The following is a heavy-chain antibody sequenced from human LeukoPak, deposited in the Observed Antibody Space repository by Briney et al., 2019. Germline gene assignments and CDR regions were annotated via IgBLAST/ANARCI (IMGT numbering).Heavy chain of an antibody. CDR1: GGSISSGDYY. J-gene: IGHJ4*02. V-gene: IGHV4-30-4*08. Sequence: SETLSLTXTVSGGSISSGDYYWSWIRQPPGNGLEWIGYIYYSGSTYYNPSLKSRVTISVDTSKNQFSLKLSSVTAADTAVYYCARDGYSSGFDYWGQGTLVTVSS. D-gene: IGHD6-19*01. CDR3: ARDGYSSGFDY. CDR2: IYYSGST.